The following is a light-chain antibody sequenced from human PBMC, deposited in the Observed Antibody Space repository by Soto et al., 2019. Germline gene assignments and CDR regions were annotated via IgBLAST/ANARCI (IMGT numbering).Light chain of an antibody. Sequence: EVVMTQSPATLSVSPGERATLSCRASQSLSSNLAWYQQKPGQAPRLLISGASTRATDIPARFSGSGSGTEFTLTISSLQSEDCAVYYCQQYYRWPLTFGQGTRLEIK. J-gene: IGKJ5*01. CDR2: GAS. V-gene: IGKV3-15*01. CDR3: QQYYRWPLT. CDR1: QSLSSN.